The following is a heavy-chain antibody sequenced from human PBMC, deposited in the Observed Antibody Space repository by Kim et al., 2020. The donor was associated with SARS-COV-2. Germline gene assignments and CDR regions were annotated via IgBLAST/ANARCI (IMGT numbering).Heavy chain of an antibody. D-gene: IGHD4-4*01. CDR2: ISAYNGNT. J-gene: IGHJ4*01. Sequence: ASVKVSCKASGYTFTSYGISWVRQAPGQGLEWMGWISAYNGNTNYAQKLQGRVTMTTDTSTSTAYMELRSLRSDDTAVYYCARARSVGITTEQFYFDYWGHGTLVTVSS. V-gene: IGHV1-18*01. CDR1: GYTFTSYG. CDR3: ARARSVGITTEQFYFDY.